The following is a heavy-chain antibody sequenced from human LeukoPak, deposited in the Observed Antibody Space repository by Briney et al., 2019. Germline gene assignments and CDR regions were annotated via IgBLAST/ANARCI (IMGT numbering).Heavy chain of an antibody. CDR2: IYSGDST. Sequence: PGGSLRLSCAASGFTVSSNYMSWVRQAPGKGLEWVSLIYSGDSTYYADSVTGRFTISRDNSKNTLYLQMNSLRAEDTAVYYCARAPFGGNDDHWGQGTLVTVSS. V-gene: IGHV3-66*01. J-gene: IGHJ4*02. CDR1: GFTVSSNY. CDR3: ARAPFGGNDDH. D-gene: IGHD4-23*01.